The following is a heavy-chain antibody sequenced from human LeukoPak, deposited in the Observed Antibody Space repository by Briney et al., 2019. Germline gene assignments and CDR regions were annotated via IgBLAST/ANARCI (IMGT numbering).Heavy chain of an antibody. CDR2: ISSSSSYI. Sequence: GGSLRLSCAASGFTFSSYSMNWVRQAPGKGLEWVSSISSSSSYIYYADSVKGRFTISRDNAKNSLYLQMNSLRAEDTAVYYCARARSGGRYMDVWGKGTTVTVSS. CDR3: ARARSGGRYMDV. CDR1: GFTFSSYS. V-gene: IGHV3-21*01. D-gene: IGHD2-15*01. J-gene: IGHJ6*03.